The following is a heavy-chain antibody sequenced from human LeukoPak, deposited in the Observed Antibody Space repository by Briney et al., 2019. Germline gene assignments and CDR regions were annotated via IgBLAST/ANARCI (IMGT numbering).Heavy chain of an antibody. V-gene: IGHV4-4*07. D-gene: IGHD3-22*01. Sequence: PSETLSLTCTVSGGSISSYYWSWIRQPAAKGLEWIGRIYTSGSTNYNPSLKSRVTMSVDTSKNQLSLRLSSVTAADTALYYCASGYYDSSGYYNYWGQGTLVTVSS. CDR1: GGSISSYY. CDR3: ASGYYDSSGYYNY. CDR2: IYTSGST. J-gene: IGHJ4*02.